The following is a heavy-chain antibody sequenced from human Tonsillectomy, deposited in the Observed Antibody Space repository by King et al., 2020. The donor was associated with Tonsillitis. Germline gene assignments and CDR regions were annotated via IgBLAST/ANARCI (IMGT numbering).Heavy chain of an antibody. D-gene: IGHD1-26*01. V-gene: IGHV4-38-2*02. CDR2: FYHSGSS. Sequence: VQLQESGPGLVKPSETLSLTCNVSGYSISSGYYWGWIRQPPGKGREGIGSFYHSGSSYYNTSLKSRVTISVDTSKNQFSLGLSPVTAADTAVYSCASVGPWDEGDAFDIWGQGTMVTVSS. J-gene: IGHJ3*02. CDR3: ASVGPWDEGDAFDI. CDR1: GYSISSGYY.